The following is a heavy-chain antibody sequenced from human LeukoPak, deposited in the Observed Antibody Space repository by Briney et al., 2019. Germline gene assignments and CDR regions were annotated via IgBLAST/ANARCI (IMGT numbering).Heavy chain of an antibody. Sequence: KPGGSLRLSCAASGFTFSSYSMNWVRQAPGKGLEWVSSISSSSSYIYYADSVKGRFTISRDNAKNSLYLQMNSLRAEDTAVYYCASTPYYYDSSGYTFNAFDIWGQGTMVTVSS. J-gene: IGHJ3*02. CDR3: ASTPYYYDSSGYTFNAFDI. CDR2: ISSSSSYI. CDR1: GFTFSSYS. V-gene: IGHV3-21*01. D-gene: IGHD3-22*01.